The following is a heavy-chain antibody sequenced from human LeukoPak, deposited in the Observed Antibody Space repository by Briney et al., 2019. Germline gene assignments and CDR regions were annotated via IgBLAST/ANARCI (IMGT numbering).Heavy chain of an antibody. D-gene: IGHD6-13*01. CDR1: GFTVSSNY. Sequence: GGSLRLSCAASGFTVSSNYMSWVRQAPGKGLEWVSLIYSGADTYYADSVKGRFTISRDNSKNTLYLQINSLRAEDTAVYYCARLGMIQAYSTEDYWGPGKLVTVSS. CDR3: ARLGMIQAYSTEDY. J-gene: IGHJ4*02. V-gene: IGHV3-53*01. CDR2: IYSGADT.